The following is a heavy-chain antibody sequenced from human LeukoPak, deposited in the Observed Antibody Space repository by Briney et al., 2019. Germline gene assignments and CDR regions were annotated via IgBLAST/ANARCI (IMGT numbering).Heavy chain of an antibody. Sequence: GGSLRLSCAASGFTFSSYGMHWVRQAPGKGLEWVAVISYDGSNKYYADSVKGRFTISRDNARNSLFLQMNNLRAEDTAVYYCATRGGDSEVDFWGQGTLVSVSS. CDR3: ATRGGDSEVDF. D-gene: IGHD4-17*01. CDR2: ISYDGSNK. V-gene: IGHV3-30*12. J-gene: IGHJ4*02. CDR1: GFTFSSYG.